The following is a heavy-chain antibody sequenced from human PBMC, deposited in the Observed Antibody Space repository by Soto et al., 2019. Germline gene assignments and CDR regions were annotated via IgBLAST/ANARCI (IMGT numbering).Heavy chain of an antibody. CDR3: ARFSLRFLEWSPFDY. CDR2: IIPIFGTA. Sequence: GASVKVSCKASGGTFSSYAISWVRQAPGQGLEWMGGIIPIFGTANYAQKFQGRVTITADESTSTAYMELSSLRSEDTAVYYCARFSLRFLEWSPFDYWGQGTLVTVSS. CDR1: GGTFSSYA. J-gene: IGHJ4*02. D-gene: IGHD3-3*01. V-gene: IGHV1-69*13.